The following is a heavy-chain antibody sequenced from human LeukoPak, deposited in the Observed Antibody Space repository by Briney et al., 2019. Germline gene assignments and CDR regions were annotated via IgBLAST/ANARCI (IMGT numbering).Heavy chain of an antibody. V-gene: IGHV1-18*01. CDR3: ARGTYGLRIDNWFDP. CDR1: GYTFTSYG. Sequence: ASVKVSCKASGYTFTSYGISWVRQAPGQWLEWMVWISAYNGNTNYAQKLQGRVTMTTDTSTSTAYMELRSLRSDDTAVYYCARGTYGLRIDNWFDPWGQGTLVTASS. D-gene: IGHD1-26*01. J-gene: IGHJ5*02. CDR2: ISAYNGNT.